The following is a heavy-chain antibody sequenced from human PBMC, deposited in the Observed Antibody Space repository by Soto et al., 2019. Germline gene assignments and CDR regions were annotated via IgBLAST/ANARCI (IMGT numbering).Heavy chain of an antibody. V-gene: IGHV4-59*02. CDR3: ARGPVYGSDWNGRVDY. CDR2: IYDSGST. J-gene: IGHJ4*02. Sequence: SETLSLTCTVSGGSVSSYYWSWIRQPPGKGLEWIGYIYDSGSTNYNPSLKSRVTISVDTSKNQFSLHLSSVTAADTAVYYYARGPVYGSDWNGRVDYWGRGTLVTVSS. CDR1: GGSVSSYY. D-gene: IGHD6-19*01.